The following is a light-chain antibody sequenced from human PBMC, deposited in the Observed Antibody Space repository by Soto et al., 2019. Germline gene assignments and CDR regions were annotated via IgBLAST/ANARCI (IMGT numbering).Light chain of an antibody. Sequence: DIQMTQSPSTLSASVGDRVTITCRASQSIDRWLAWYQQKPGQAPTLLIYEASNLQSGVPSRISGSGSGTDFTLTISSLQPEDFANYYCQQANSFPITFGQGTRLAI. CDR2: EAS. CDR1: QSIDRW. V-gene: IGKV1-5*01. CDR3: QQANSFPIT. J-gene: IGKJ5*01.